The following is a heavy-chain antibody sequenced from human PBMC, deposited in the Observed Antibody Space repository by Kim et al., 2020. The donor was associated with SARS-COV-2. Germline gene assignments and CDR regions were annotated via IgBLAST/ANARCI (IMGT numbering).Heavy chain of an antibody. CDR3: AREGTTVAYYYYMDV. J-gene: IGHJ6*03. V-gene: IGHV1-69*04. CDR1: GGTFSTNA. D-gene: IGHD4-4*01. Sequence: SVKVSCKASGGTFSTNAINWVRQAPGRGLEWMGKIIPLLGTAKYAQKFQGRVTIKADKSTNTAYMEVNSLRYEDTAVYYCAREGTTVAYYYYMDVWGKG. CDR2: IIPLLGTA.